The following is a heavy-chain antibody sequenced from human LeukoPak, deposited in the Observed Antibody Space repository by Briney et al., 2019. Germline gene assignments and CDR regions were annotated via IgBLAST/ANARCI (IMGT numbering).Heavy chain of an antibody. V-gene: IGHV1-69*01. J-gene: IGHJ6*02. CDR2: IIPIFGTA. CDR1: GGTFSSFA. Sequence: VASVKVSCKASGGTFSSFAISWVRQAPGQGLEGMGGIIPIFGTANYAQKFQGRVTITADESTNTAYMEMSSLRSEDTAVFYCASRIPPRDVVPTANYYGMDVWGQGTTVTVSS. CDR3: ASRIPPRDVVPTANYYGMDV. D-gene: IGHD2-2*01.